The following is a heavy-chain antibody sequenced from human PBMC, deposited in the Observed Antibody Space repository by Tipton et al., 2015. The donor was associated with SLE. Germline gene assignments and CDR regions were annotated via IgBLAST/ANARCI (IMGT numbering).Heavy chain of an antibody. Sequence: SLRLSCAASGFTFDDYAMHWVRQAPGKGLEWVSGISWNSGSIGYADSVKGRFTISRDNAKNSLYLQMNSLRAEDMALYYCAKEGRGDDYFDYWGQGTLVTVSS. CDR1: GFTFDDYA. D-gene: IGHD3-16*01. J-gene: IGHJ4*02. CDR2: ISWNSGSI. V-gene: IGHV3-9*03. CDR3: AKEGRGDDYFDY.